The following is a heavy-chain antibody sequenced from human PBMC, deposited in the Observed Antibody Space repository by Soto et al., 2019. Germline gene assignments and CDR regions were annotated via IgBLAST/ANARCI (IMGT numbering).Heavy chain of an antibody. CDR3: ARRYGGNFDY. V-gene: IGHV4-61*05. J-gene: IGHJ4*02. CDR2: IYYSGST. Sequence: SETLSLTCSVSGGSIVDSSYYWGWIRQTPGKGLEWIGYIYYSGSTNYNPSLKSRVTISVDTSKNQFSLKLSSVTAADTAVYYCARRYGGNFDYWGQGTLVTVSS. D-gene: IGHD3-16*01. CDR1: GGSIVDSSYY.